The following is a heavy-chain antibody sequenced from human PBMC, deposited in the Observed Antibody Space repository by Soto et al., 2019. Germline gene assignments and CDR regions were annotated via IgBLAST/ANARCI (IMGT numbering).Heavy chain of an antibody. V-gene: IGHV4-34*01. CDR2: INHSGST. CDR3: ARGQKIFRLVIPARWLDP. D-gene: IGHD3-9*01. CDR1: GGPFSGYY. J-gene: IGHJ5*02. Sequence: SETLXPTCAVYGGPFSGYYWSWIRQPPGKGLEWIGEINHSGSTNYNPSLKSRVTISVDTSKNQFSLKLSSVTAADTAVYYCARGQKIFRLVIPARWLDPWGQGTLVTVSS.